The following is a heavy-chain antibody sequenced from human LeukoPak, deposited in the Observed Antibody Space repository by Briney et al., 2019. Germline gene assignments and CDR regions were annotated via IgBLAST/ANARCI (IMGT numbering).Heavy chain of an antibody. D-gene: IGHD7-27*01. CDR1: GFTFSSYA. CDR3: AITGNPATGDY. V-gene: IGHV3-30*14. J-gene: IGHJ4*02. Sequence: QPGGSLRLSCAASGFTFSSYAMHWVRQAPGKGLEWVAVISYDGSNKYYADSVKGRFTISRDNSKNTLYLQMNRLRADDTAVYYCAITGNPATGDYWGQGTLVTVSS. CDR2: ISYDGSNK.